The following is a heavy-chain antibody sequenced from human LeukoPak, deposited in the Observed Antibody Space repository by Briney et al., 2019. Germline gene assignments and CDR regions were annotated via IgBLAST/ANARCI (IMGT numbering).Heavy chain of an antibody. J-gene: IGHJ3*02. Sequence: ASVKVSCKASGGTFSSYAISWVRQAPGRGLEWMGRIIPIFGTANYAQKFQGRVTITTDESTSTAYMELSSLRSEDTAVYYCARDAIAAVYDAFDIWGQGTMVTVSS. D-gene: IGHD6-13*01. CDR1: GGTFSSYA. CDR2: IIPIFGTA. CDR3: ARDAIAAVYDAFDI. V-gene: IGHV1-69*05.